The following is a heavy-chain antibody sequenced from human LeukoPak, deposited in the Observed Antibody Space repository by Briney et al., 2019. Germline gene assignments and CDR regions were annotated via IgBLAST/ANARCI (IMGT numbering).Heavy chain of an antibody. D-gene: IGHD5-12*01. Sequence: SETLSLTCTVSGGSISSDPYSWSWIRQPPGKGLEWIGCIYHTENTNYNPSLKSRVTISADRPKNHISLKLRSVTAADTAVYYCASDHFDSGSYDAFDIWAQGTTVTVSS. CDR1: GGSISSDPYS. CDR2: IYHTENT. CDR3: ASDHFDSGSYDAFDI. V-gene: IGHV4-30-2*01. J-gene: IGHJ3*02.